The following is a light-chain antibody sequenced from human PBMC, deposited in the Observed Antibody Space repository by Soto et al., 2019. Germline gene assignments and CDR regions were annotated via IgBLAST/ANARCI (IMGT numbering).Light chain of an antibody. CDR3: QTWATGIQNVV. V-gene: IGLV4-69*01. Sequence: QLVLTQSPSASASLGASVKLTCTLSSGHSSYAIAWHQQQPEKGPRYLMKLNSDGSHSKGDGIPDRFSGSSSGAERYLTISSLQSEDEADYYCQTWATGIQNVVFGGGPKGTVL. CDR1: SGHSSYA. J-gene: IGLJ2*01. CDR2: LNSDGSH.